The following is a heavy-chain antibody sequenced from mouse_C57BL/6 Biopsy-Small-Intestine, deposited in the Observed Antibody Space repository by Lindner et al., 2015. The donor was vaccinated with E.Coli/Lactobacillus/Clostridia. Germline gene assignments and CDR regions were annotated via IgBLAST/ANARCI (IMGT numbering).Heavy chain of an antibody. Sequence: VQLQESGGGLVQPGGSMKLSCVASGFTFSNYWMNWVRQSPEKGLEWVAQIRLKSDNYATHYAESVKGRFTISRDDSKSSVYLQMNNLRAEDTGIYYCTDSLTGMAYWGQGTLVTVSA. CDR1: GFTFSNYW. CDR2: IRLKSDNYAT. J-gene: IGHJ3*01. V-gene: IGHV6-3*01. CDR3: TDSLTGMAY. D-gene: IGHD4-1*01.